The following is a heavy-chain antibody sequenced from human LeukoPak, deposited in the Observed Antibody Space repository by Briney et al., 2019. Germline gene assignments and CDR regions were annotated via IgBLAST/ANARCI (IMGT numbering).Heavy chain of an antibody. V-gene: IGHV4-59*01. D-gene: IGHD6-19*01. J-gene: IGHJ4*02. Sequence: SSETLSLTCTVSGGSISSYYWSWIRQPPGRGLEWIGYIYYSGSTNYNPSLKSRVTISVDTSKNQFSLKLSSVTAADTAVYYCATYWAGFDYRGQGTLVTVSS. CDR3: ATYWAGFDY. CDR1: GGSISSYY. CDR2: IYYSGST.